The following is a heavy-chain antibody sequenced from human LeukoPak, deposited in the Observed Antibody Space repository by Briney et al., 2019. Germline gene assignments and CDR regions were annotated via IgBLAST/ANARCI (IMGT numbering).Heavy chain of an antibody. V-gene: IGHV3-7*03. J-gene: IGHJ4*02. Sequence: PGGSLRLSCAASGFTFSSYWMSWVRQAPGKGLEWVANIKQDGSEKYYVDSVKGRFTISRDNAKNSLYLQMNSLRAEDTAVYYCARVVDYGDYEFDYWGQGTLVTVSS. CDR3: ARVVDYGDYEFDY. CDR2: IKQDGSEK. D-gene: IGHD4-17*01. CDR1: GFTFSSYW.